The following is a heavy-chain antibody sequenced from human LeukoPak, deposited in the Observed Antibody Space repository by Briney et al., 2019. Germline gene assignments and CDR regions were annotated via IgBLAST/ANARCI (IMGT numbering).Heavy chain of an antibody. D-gene: IGHD2-15*01. CDR3: ARDYCSAASCFYNWFDP. J-gene: IGHJ5*02. Sequence: GGSLRLSCAASGFTFSSYSMNWVRLAPGKGLEWVSSISSSSSYIYYADSVKGRFTISRDNAKNSLYLQMNSLRAEDTAVYYCARDYCSAASCFYNWFDPWSQGTLVTVSS. CDR1: GFTFSSYS. CDR2: ISSSSSYI. V-gene: IGHV3-21*01.